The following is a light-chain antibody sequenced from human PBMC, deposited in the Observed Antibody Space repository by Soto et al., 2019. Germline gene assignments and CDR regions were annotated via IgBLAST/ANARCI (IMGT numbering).Light chain of an antibody. Sequence: DIQMTQSPSSLSASVGDRVTITCRASQSIRNYLNWYQQKPGKAPKFLIYAASSLQSGVPSRFSGSGSGTDFTLTISSLQPEDFATYYCQQSYTTPPVTFGGGTKVEIK. CDR1: QSIRNY. V-gene: IGKV1-39*01. J-gene: IGKJ4*01. CDR2: AAS. CDR3: QQSYTTPPVT.